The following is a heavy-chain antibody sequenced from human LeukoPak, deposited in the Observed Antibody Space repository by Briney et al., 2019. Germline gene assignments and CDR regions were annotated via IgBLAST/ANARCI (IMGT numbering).Heavy chain of an antibody. D-gene: IGHD3-10*01. CDR1: GRSISSGDYY. V-gene: IGHV4-30-4*01. CDR2: IYYSGST. Sequence: SETLSLTCTVSGRSISSGDYYWSWIRQPPRKGLEWIGYIYYSGSTYYNPSLKSRVTISVDTSKNQFSLKLSSVTAADTAVYYCARVVWFGELAYYFDYWGQGTLVTVSS. CDR3: ARVVWFGELAYYFDY. J-gene: IGHJ4*02.